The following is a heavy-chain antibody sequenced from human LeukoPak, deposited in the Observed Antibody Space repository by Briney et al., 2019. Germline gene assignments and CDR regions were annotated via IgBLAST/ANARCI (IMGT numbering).Heavy chain of an antibody. V-gene: IGHV3-48*03. Sequence: GGSLRLSCAASGFTFSSYEMNWVRQAPGKGLEWVSYISSSGSTIYYADSVKGRFTISRDNAKNSLYLQMNSPRAEDTAVYYCAELGITMIGGVWGKGTTITISS. CDR3: AELGITMIGGV. D-gene: IGHD3-10*02. CDR2: ISSSGSTI. J-gene: IGHJ6*04. CDR1: GFTFSSYE.